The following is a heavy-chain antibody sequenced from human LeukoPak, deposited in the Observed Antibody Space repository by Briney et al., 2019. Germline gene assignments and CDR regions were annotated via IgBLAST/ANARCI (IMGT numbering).Heavy chain of an antibody. J-gene: IGHJ4*02. D-gene: IGHD6-13*01. CDR3: AKSSYSSSWYFLV. CDR2: ISGSGGST. CDR1: GFTFSSYA. Sequence: QSGGSLRLSCAASGFTFSSYAMSWVRQAPGKGLEWVSAISGSGGSTYYADSVKGRSTISRDNSENTLYLQMNSLRAEDTAVYYCAKSSYSSSWYFLVWGQGTLVTVSS. V-gene: IGHV3-23*01.